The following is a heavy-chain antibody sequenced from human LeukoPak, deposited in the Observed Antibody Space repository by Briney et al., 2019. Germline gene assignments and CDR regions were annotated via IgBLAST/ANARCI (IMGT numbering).Heavy chain of an antibody. Sequence: GGSLRLSCSPAGFTFSSHATHCDRHAPRKGLEYVSAISSNGGSTYYADSMKGRFTISRDNSKNTLYLQMSSLRAEDTAVCYCVKKYSSSWLDFDYWGQGTLVTVSS. CDR1: GFTFSSHA. D-gene: IGHD6-13*01. CDR2: ISSNGGST. J-gene: IGHJ4*02. V-gene: IGHV3-64D*06. CDR3: VKKYSSSWLDFDY.